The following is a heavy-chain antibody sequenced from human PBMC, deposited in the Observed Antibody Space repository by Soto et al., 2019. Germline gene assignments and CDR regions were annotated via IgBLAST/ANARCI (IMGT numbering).Heavy chain of an antibody. CDR2: INANSGTT. CDR1: GYTFTSHY. D-gene: IGHD6-19*01. CDR3: ARDRNLETSAWARDY. Sequence: QVQLVQSEAEVKKPGAAVEVSCKASGYTFTSHYVHWVRQAPGQGLEWMGLINANSGTTSYAQKFQGRVTMTRDTSTSTVYMELSSLRFEDTAVYYCARDRNLETSAWARDYWGQGTLVTVSS. V-gene: IGHV1-46*03. J-gene: IGHJ4*02.